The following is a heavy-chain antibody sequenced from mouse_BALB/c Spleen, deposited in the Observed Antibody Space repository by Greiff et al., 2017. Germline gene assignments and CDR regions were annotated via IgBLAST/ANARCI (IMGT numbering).Heavy chain of an antibody. D-gene: IGHD2-3*01. V-gene: IGHV5-6-3*01. CDR1: GFTFSSYG. CDR2: INSNGGST. CDR3: ATLYDIYAMDY. Sequence: EVKVVESGGGLVQPGGSLKLSCAASGFTFSSYGMSWVRQTPDKRLELVATINSNGGSTYYPDSVKGRFTISRDNAKNTLYLQMSSLKSEDTAMYYCATLYDIYAMDYWGQGTSVTVSS. J-gene: IGHJ4*01.